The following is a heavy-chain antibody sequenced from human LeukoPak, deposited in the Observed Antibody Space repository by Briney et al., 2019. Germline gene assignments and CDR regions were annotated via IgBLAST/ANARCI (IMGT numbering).Heavy chain of an antibody. CDR2: ISYDGSNE. CDR3: AKDHYGGNSAPSY. CDR1: GFTFSSYS. J-gene: IGHJ4*02. D-gene: IGHD4-23*01. V-gene: IGHV3-30*18. Sequence: GGSLRLSCAASGFTFSSYSMNWVRQAPGKGLEWVAVISYDGSNEYYADSVKGRFTISRDNSKNTLYLQMNSLRAEDTAVYYCAKDHYGGNSAPSYWGQGTLVTVSS.